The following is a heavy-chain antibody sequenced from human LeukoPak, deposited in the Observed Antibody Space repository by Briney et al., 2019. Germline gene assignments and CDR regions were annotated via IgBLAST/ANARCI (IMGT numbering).Heavy chain of an antibody. D-gene: IGHD2-2*01. CDR1: GFTFSDYY. CDR3: ARTYIRHTSSTSYYLAY. Sequence: GGSLRLSCAASGFTFSDYYMSWIRQVPGKGLEWVSYIISGGSTIYYADSVKGRFTISRDNAKNSLYLQMNSLRAEDTAVYYCARTYIRHTSSTSYYLAYWGQGTLVTVSS. CDR2: IISGGSTI. J-gene: IGHJ4*02. V-gene: IGHV3-11*01.